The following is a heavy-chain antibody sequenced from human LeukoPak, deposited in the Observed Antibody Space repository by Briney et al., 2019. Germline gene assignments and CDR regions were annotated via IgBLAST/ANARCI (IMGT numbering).Heavy chain of an antibody. CDR1: GFTFSTYA. D-gene: IGHD2-15*01. Sequence: PGGSLRPSCAASGFTFSTYAMHWVRQAPGKGLELVATISYNGNNEYYAHSVRGRFTISRDNSKNTVDLQMNSLRPEDTAVYYCTGAAATFDFWGQGTLVTVSS. V-gene: IGHV3-30-3*01. J-gene: IGHJ4*02. CDR3: TGAAATFDF. CDR2: ISYNGNNE.